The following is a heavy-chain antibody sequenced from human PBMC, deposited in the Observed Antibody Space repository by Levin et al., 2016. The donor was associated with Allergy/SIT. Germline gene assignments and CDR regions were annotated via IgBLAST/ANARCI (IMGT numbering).Heavy chain of an antibody. D-gene: IGHD2-2*02. CDR3: ARGYCSSTSCYSHWFDP. V-gene: IGHV4-34*01. CDR2: INHSGST. J-gene: IGHJ5*02. Sequence: SETLSLTCAVYGGSFSGYYWSWIRQPPGKGLEWIGEINHSGSTNYNPSLKSRVTISVDTSKNQFSLKLSSVTAADTAVYYCARGYCSSTSCYSHWFDPWGQGTLVTVSS. CDR1: GGSFSGYY.